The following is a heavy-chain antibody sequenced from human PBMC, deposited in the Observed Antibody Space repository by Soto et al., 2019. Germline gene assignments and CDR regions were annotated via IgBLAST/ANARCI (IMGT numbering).Heavy chain of an antibody. Sequence: ASVKVSCKSSGYTFTSYYMHWVRQAPGQGLEWMGIINPSGGSTSYAQKFQGRVTMTRDTSTSTVYMELSSLRSEDTAVYYCARDPSYDFWSGYSSHYGMDVWGQGTTVTVSS. J-gene: IGHJ6*02. CDR3: ARDPSYDFWSGYSSHYGMDV. CDR2: INPSGGST. CDR1: GYTFTSYY. D-gene: IGHD3-3*01. V-gene: IGHV1-46*01.